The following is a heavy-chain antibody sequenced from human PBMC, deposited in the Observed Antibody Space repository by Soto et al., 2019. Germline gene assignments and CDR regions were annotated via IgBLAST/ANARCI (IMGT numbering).Heavy chain of an antibody. V-gene: IGHV4-39*01. CDR1: GNSIRSSTYY. J-gene: IGHJ4*02. CDR2: IDYSETT. Sequence: SETLSLTCIVSGNSIRSSTYYWGWIRQPPGKGLEWTGSIDYSETTYYNPSLKSRVTISRDMSKNQFSLKVSSVTAADTAVYYCARYSRYNSGWSDYFDYWGQGIVVTVSS. D-gene: IGHD6-19*01. CDR3: ARYSRYNSGWSDYFDY.